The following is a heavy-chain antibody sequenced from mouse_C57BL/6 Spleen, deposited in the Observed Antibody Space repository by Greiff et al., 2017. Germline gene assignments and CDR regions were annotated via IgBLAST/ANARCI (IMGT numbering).Heavy chain of an antibody. CDR1: GYTFTSYW. CDR3: ARWDDYDRGTAY. D-gene: IGHD2-4*01. Sequence: QVQLQQPGAELVKPGASVKMSCKASGYTFTSYWITWVKQRPGQGLEWIGDIYPGSGSTNYNEKFKSKATLTVDTSSSTAYMQRSSLTSEDSAVYYCARWDDYDRGTAYWGQGTLVTVSA. V-gene: IGHV1-55*01. CDR2: IYPGSGST. J-gene: IGHJ3*01.